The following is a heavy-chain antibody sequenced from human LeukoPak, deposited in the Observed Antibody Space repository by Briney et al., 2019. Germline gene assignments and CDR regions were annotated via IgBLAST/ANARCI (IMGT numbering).Heavy chain of an antibody. Sequence: GASVKVSCKASGYTFTSYAMHWVRQAPGQRLEWMGWINPNSGGTNYAQKFQGRVTMTRDTSISTAYMELSRLRSDDTAVYYCARVTYYDFWSGYYTLDYWGQGTLVTVSS. V-gene: IGHV1-2*02. D-gene: IGHD3-3*01. J-gene: IGHJ4*02. CDR2: INPNSGGT. CDR1: GYTFTSYA. CDR3: ARVTYYDFWSGYYTLDY.